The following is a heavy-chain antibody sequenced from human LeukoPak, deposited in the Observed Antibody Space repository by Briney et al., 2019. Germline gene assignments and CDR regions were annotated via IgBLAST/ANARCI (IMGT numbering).Heavy chain of an antibody. CDR2: INSDGSRT. CDR1: GFTFSSYW. V-gene: IGHV3-74*01. J-gene: IGHJ4*02. Sequence: GGSLRLSCAASGFTFSSYWMHWVRQAPGKGLVWVSRINSDGSRTSYADSVKGRFTISRDNAKNSLYLQMNSLRAEDTAVYYCARARNLVGATCFDYWGQGTLVTVSS. D-gene: IGHD1-26*01. CDR3: ARARNLVGATCFDY.